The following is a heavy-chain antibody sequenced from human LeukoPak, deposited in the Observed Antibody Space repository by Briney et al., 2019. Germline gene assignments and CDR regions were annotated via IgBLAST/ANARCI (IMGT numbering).Heavy chain of an antibody. V-gene: IGHV3-48*04. Sequence: GGSLRLSCAASGFTFSSFSMNWVRQAPGKGLEWVSYISSSSSTIYYADSVKGRFTISRDNAKNSLYLQMNSLRAEDTAVYYCARDSKPGIAVADGWFDPWGQGTLVTVSS. CDR2: ISSSSSTI. D-gene: IGHD6-19*01. CDR3: ARDSKPGIAVADGWFDP. CDR1: GFTFSSFS. J-gene: IGHJ5*02.